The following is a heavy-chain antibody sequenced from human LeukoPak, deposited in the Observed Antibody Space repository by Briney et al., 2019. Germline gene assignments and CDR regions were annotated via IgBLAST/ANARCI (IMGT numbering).Heavy chain of an antibody. CDR3: AREGITMVRGVIRGYFDY. D-gene: IGHD3-10*01. CDR2: ISYDGSNK. CDR1: GFTFSSYA. V-gene: IGHV3-30-3*01. Sequence: GGSLRLSFAASGFTFSSYAMHWVRQAPGKGLEWVAVISYDGSNKYYADSVKGRFTISRDNSKNTLYLQMNSLRAEDTAVYYCAREGITMVRGVIRGYFDYWGQGTLVTVSS. J-gene: IGHJ4*02.